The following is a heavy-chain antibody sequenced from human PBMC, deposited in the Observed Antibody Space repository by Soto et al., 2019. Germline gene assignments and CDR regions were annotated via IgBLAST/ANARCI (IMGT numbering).Heavy chain of an antibody. CDR2: MNPNSGDT. V-gene: IGHV1-8*01. Sequence: QVQLVQSGAEVKKPGASVKVSCKTSGYTFTNYDINWVRQAAGQGLEWVGWMNPNSGDTGYAGRFQGRVTLTRDTSINTAYMELSSLNSDDTAVYYCARGVKPDYWGQGTLVTVSS. J-gene: IGHJ4*02. CDR3: ARGVKPDY. CDR1: GYTFTNYD.